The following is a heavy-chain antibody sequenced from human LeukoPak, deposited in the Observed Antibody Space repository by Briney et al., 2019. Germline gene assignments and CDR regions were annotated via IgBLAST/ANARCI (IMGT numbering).Heavy chain of an antibody. CDR2: ISYDGSNK. Sequence: GGSLRLSCAASGFTFSSYGMHWVRQAPGKGLEWVAVISYDGSNKYYADSVKGRFTISRDNSKNTPYLQMNSLRAEDTAVYYCAKTPRDSYGYDYWGQGTLVTVS. CDR1: GFTFSSYG. CDR3: AKTPRDSYGYDY. J-gene: IGHJ4*02. D-gene: IGHD5-18*01. V-gene: IGHV3-30*18.